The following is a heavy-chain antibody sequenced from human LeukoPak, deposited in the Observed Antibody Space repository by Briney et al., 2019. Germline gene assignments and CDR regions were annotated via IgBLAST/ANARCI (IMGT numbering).Heavy chain of an antibody. CDR3: ATVAGTQRLGEY. CDR1: GYTSTSYG. CDR2: ISAYNGNT. Sequence: ASVKVSCKASGYTSTSYGISWVRQAPGQGLEWMGWISAYNGNTNYAQKLQGRVTMTTDTSTSTAYMELRSLRSDDTAVYYCATVAGTQRLGEYWGQGTLVTVSS. J-gene: IGHJ4*02. V-gene: IGHV1-18*01. D-gene: IGHD6-19*01.